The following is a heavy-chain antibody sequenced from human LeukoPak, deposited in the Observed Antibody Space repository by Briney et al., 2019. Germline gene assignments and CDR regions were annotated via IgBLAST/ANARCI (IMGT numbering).Heavy chain of an antibody. CDR2: IYYSGST. Sequence: SETLSLTCSVSGGSISSYHWSWIRQPPGKGLEWVGYIYYSGSTNYNPSLKSRVTISLDTSKNHFSLKLSSVTAADTAGYYCARGYSSSWYWFDPWGQGTLVTVSS. V-gene: IGHV4-59*01. CDR1: GGSISSYH. CDR3: ARGYSSSWYWFDP. D-gene: IGHD6-13*01. J-gene: IGHJ5*02.